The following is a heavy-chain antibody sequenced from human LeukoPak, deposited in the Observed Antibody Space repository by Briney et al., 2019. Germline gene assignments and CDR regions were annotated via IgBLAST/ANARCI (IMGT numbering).Heavy chain of an antibody. J-gene: IGHJ1*01. D-gene: IGHD2-2*01. CDR2: IFYSGST. CDR1: NGSIRSSY. Sequence: SETLSLTCTVSNGSIRSSYWNWIRQPPGKGLEWIGYIFYSGSTNYNPSLKSRVTISVDTSKNQFSLKLSSVTAADTAVYYCARVGSSGTSFQHWGQGTLVTVSS. CDR3: ARVGSSGTSFQH. V-gene: IGHV4-59*01.